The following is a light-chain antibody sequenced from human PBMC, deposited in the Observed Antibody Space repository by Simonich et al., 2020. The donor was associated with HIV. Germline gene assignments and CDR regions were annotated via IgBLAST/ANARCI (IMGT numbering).Light chain of an antibody. CDR3: CSYAGSSTVV. V-gene: IGLV2-23*02. J-gene: IGLJ2*01. CDR2: DVS. CDR1: SSDVGGYNY. Sequence: QSALTQPASVSGSPGQLITISCTGTSSDVGGYNYVSWYHHPPGKAPKLMIYDVSRRPSGVSNRFSGSKSGNTASLTISGLQAEDEADYYCCSYAGSSTVVFGGGTKLTVL.